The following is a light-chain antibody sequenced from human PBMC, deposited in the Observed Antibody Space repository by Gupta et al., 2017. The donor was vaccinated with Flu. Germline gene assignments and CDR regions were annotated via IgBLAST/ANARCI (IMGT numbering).Light chain of an antibody. V-gene: IGKV1-5*03. Sequence: RVTIPCRASQNIFSWLAWYQQKPGKAPKLLIYKASNLESGVPSRFSGSGSGTDFTLTISSLQPDDFATYYCQQYKDYSQTFGQGTKVEI. CDR3: QQYKDYSQT. J-gene: IGKJ1*01. CDR1: QNIFSW. CDR2: KAS.